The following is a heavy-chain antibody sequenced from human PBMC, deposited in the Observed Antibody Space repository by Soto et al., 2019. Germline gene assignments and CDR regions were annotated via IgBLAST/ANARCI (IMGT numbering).Heavy chain of an antibody. CDR2: IYYSGST. Sequence: SETLSLTCTVSGGSISSYYWSWIRQPPWKGLEWIGYIYYSGSTNYNPSLKSRVTISVDTSKNQFSLKLSSVTAADTAVYYCARGGTYYYDSSGYYPYDYWGQGTLVTVSS. CDR3: ARGGTYYYDSSGYYPYDY. CDR1: GGSISSYY. V-gene: IGHV4-59*12. J-gene: IGHJ4*02. D-gene: IGHD3-22*01.